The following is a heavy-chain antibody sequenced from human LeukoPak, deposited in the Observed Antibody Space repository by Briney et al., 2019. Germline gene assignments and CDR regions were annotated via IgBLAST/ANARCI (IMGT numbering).Heavy chain of an antibody. CDR1: GYTFTTYG. CDR2: ISTYKGTT. V-gene: IGHV1-18*04. J-gene: IGHJ6*03. D-gene: IGHD6-13*01. CDR3: ARYSSSWYHYMDV. Sequence: ASVKVSCKAIGYTFTTYGIAWVRQAPGQGLEWMGWISTYKGTTNYTQKFQGRVAMTTDTSMSTAYMELRSLRSDDTAVYYCARYSSSWYHYMDVWGKGTTVTVSS.